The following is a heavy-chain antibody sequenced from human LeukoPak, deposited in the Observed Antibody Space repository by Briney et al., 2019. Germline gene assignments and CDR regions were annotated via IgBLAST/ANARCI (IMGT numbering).Heavy chain of an antibody. D-gene: IGHD4-17*01. Sequence: GGSLRLSCAASGFTFSIYGMNWVRQAPGKGLEWVSYISSTSSTIYYADSVRGRFTISRDNAKNSLYLQMNSLRAEDTAVYYCARGGNGDDAFDIWGQGTMVTVSS. CDR2: ISSTSSTI. CDR3: ARGGNGDDAFDI. V-gene: IGHV3-48*01. J-gene: IGHJ3*02. CDR1: GFTFSIYG.